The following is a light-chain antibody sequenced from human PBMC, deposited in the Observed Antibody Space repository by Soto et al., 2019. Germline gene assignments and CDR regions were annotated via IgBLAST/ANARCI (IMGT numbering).Light chain of an antibody. CDR3: QHYTSYSKA. CDR2: KAS. CDR1: QTISSW. J-gene: IGKJ2*01. V-gene: IGKV1-5*03. Sequence: IQVTQSTTSLSASVGDRVTITCLAIQTISSWLAWYQQKPGKAPKLLIYKASTLKSGVPSRFSGSGSGTEFTLTISSLQPDDFATYYSQHYTSYSKAFG.